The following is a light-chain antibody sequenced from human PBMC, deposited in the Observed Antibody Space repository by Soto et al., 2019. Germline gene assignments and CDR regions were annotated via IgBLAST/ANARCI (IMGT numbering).Light chain of an antibody. J-gene: IGKJ4*01. CDR1: QSVTSTY. CDR2: GAS. Sequence: EIVMTQSPATLSVSPGERATLSCRASQSVTSTYLAWYQQKPGQAPRLLIYGASHRATGIPDRFTGSGSGTDFTLTISRLEPEDFAVYYCQQYGSSPLTFGGGTKVEIK. V-gene: IGKV3-20*01. CDR3: QQYGSSPLT.